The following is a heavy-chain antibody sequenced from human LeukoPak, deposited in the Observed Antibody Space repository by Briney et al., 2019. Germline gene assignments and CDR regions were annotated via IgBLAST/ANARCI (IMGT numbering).Heavy chain of an antibody. D-gene: IGHD6-19*01. CDR2: IYYSGSS. CDR1: GGSVRSDNY. Sequence: SETLSLTCAVSGGSVRSDNYWSWIRQPPGKGLEWIPYIYYSGSSNYNPSLQSRFTISVDTSKNQFSLKLNSVTAADTAVYYCARGRVGSSGWIQFDSWGQGTLVTVSS. J-gene: IGHJ4*02. CDR3: ARGRVGSSGWIQFDS. V-gene: IGHV4-61*01.